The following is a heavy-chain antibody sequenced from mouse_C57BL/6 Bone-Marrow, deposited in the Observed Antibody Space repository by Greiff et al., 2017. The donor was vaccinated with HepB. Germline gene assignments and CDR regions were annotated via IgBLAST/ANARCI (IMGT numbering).Heavy chain of an antibody. D-gene: IGHD2-14*01. CDR3: AKDRDGCGYAMDD. Sequence: VKVVESGPGLVAPSQSLSITCTVSGFSLTSYGVSWVRQPPGKGLEWLGVIWGDGSTNYHSALISRLSISKDNSKSQVFLKLNSLQTADTATYYCAKDRDGCGYAMDDWGQGTSVTVSS. CDR2: IWGDGST. V-gene: IGHV2-3*01. J-gene: IGHJ4*01. CDR1: GFSLTSYG.